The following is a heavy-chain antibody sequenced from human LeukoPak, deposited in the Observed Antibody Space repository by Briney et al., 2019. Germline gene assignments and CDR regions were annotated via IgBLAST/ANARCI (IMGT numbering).Heavy chain of an antibody. CDR2: MNPNSGNT. CDR3: ARDTTVLRYFDWLPYFDY. D-gene: IGHD3-9*01. J-gene: IGHJ4*02. V-gene: IGHV1-8*01. CDR1: GYTFTSYD. Sequence: ASVKVSCKASGYTFTSYDINWVRQATGQGLEWMGWMNPNSGNTGYAQKFQGRVTMTRNTSISTAYMELSSLRSEDTAVYYCARDTTVLRYFDWLPYFDYWGQGTLVTVSS.